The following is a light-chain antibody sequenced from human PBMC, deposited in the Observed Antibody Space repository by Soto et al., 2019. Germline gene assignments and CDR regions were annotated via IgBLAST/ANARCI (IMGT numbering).Light chain of an antibody. CDR2: EVS. CDR1: SSDVGGYNY. CDR3: SSYTSSSTLYV. Sequence: LTQPASGSGSPGQSITISCTGTSSDVGGYNYVSWYQQHPGKAPKLMIYEVSNRPSGVSNRFSGSKSGNTASLTISGLQAEDEADYYCSSYTSSSTLYVFGTGTKVTVL. V-gene: IGLV2-14*01. J-gene: IGLJ1*01.